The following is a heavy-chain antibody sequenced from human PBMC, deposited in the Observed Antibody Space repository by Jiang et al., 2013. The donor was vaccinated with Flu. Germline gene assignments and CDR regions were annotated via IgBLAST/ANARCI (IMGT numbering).Heavy chain of an antibody. V-gene: IGHV4-39*01. D-gene: IGHD6-13*01. Sequence: GLVKPSETLSLTCTVSGGSISSSSYYWGWIRQPPGKGLEWIGSIYYSGSTYYNPSLKSRVTISVDTSKNQFSLKLSSVTAADTAVYYCARNGYYYYGMDVWGQGTTVTVSS. CDR1: GGSISSSSYY. CDR3: ARNGYYYYGMDV. CDR2: IYYSGST. J-gene: IGHJ6*02.